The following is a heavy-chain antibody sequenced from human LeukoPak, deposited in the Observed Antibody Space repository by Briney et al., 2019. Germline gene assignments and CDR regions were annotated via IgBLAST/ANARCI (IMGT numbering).Heavy chain of an antibody. CDR3: ARGMATIDGYYYYMDV. V-gene: IGHV3-21*01. J-gene: IGHJ6*03. Sequence: KPWGVLRLSCAASGFTFSSYSMNWVRQAPGKGLEWVSSISSSSSYIYYADSVKGRFTISRDNAKNSLYLQMNSLRAEDTAVYYCARGMATIDGYYYYMDVWGKGTTVTVSS. D-gene: IGHD5-24*01. CDR1: GFTFSSYS. CDR2: ISSSSSYI.